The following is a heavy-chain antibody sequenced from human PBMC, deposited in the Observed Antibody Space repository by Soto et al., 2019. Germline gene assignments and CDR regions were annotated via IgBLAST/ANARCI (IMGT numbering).Heavy chain of an antibody. Sequence: AETLSLTCTVSGGSISSSSYYWGWIRQPPGKGREWIGSIYYSGSTYYNPSLKSRVTISVDTSKNQFSLKLSSVTAADTAVYYCARHRGYYGSGSYYKRNWFDPWGQGTLVTVSS. V-gene: IGHV4-39*01. J-gene: IGHJ5*02. CDR1: GGSISSSSYY. CDR3: ARHRGYYGSGSYYKRNWFDP. D-gene: IGHD3-10*01. CDR2: IYYSGST.